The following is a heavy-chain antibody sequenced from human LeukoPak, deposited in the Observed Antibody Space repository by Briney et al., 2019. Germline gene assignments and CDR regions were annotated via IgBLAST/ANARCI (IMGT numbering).Heavy chain of an antibody. CDR3: AKDGNLIVVVVAATFDY. CDR1: GFTFSSYA. J-gene: IGHJ4*02. Sequence: AGGSLRLSCAASGFTFSSYAMSWVRQAPGKGLEWVSAISGSGGSTYYADSVKGRFTISRDNSKNTLYLQMNSLRAEDTAVYYCAKDGNLIVVVVAATFDYWGQGTLVTVSS. D-gene: IGHD2-15*01. V-gene: IGHV3-23*01. CDR2: ISGSGGST.